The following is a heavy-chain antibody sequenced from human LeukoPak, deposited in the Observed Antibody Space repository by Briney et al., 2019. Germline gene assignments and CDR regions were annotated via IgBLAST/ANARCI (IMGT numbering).Heavy chain of an antibody. V-gene: IGHV4-39*01. CDR1: GGSISSTNW. Sequence: PSETLSLTCGVSGGSISSTNWWSWVRQPPGKGLEWIGSIYYSGSTYYNPSLKSRVTISVDTSKNQFSLKLSSVTAADTAVYYCARLVTRSSPRGAFDIWGQGTMVTVSS. CDR3: ARLVTRSSPRGAFDI. D-gene: IGHD6-13*01. J-gene: IGHJ3*02. CDR2: IYYSGST.